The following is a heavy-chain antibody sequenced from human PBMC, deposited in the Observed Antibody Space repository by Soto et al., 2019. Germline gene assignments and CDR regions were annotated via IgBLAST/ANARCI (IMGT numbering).Heavy chain of an antibody. CDR3: ARDALRRVATISFRPIDY. J-gene: IGHJ4*01. Sequence: EVQLVESGGGLVKPGGSLRLSCAASGFTFSSYNMNWVRQAPGKGLEWVASISSSSSYIYYADSVKGRFTISRDNAKNTLYLQMNRLSGEDTAVYYCARDALRRVATISFRPIDYWGHGTLVTVSS. D-gene: IGHD5-12*01. CDR1: GFTFSSYN. CDR2: ISSSSSYI. V-gene: IGHV3-21*01.